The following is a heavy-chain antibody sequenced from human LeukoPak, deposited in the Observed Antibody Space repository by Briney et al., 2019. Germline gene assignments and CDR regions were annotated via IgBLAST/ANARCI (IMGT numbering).Heavy chain of an antibody. V-gene: IGHV1-69*04. CDR3: ARLTLGYCSSTSCYESNYGMDV. CDR2: IIPILGIA. Sequence: SVKVSCKASGGTFSSYAISWVRHAPGQGLEWMGRIIPILGIANYAQKFQGRVTITADKSTSTAYMELSSLRSEDTAVYYCARLTLGYCSSTSCYESNYGMDVWGQGTTVTVSS. J-gene: IGHJ6*02. D-gene: IGHD2-2*01. CDR1: GGTFSSYA.